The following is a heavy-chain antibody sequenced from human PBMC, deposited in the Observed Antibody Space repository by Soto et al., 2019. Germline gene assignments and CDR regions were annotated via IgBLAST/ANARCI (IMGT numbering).Heavy chain of an antibody. J-gene: IGHJ4*02. D-gene: IGHD3-22*01. Sequence: QVQLVESGGGVVQPGRSLRLSCAASGFTFSSYGMHWVRQAPGKGLEWVAAIWYDGSNKYYADSVKGRFTISRDNSKNTLYLQMNSLRAEDTAVYYCAREQEDYYDSSGYEYWGQGTLVTVSS. V-gene: IGHV3-33*01. CDR1: GFTFSSYG. CDR2: IWYDGSNK. CDR3: AREQEDYYDSSGYEY.